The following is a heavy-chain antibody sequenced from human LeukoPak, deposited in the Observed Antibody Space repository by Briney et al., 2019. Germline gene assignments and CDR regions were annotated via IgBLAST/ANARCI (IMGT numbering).Heavy chain of an antibody. CDR3: ARDPYFYGFDY. Sequence: GGSLRLSCAASGFTFSSYAMHWARQAPGKGLEWVAVISYDGSNKYYADSVKGRFTISRDNSKNTLYLQMNSLRAEDTAVYYCARDPYFYGFDYWGQGTLVTVSS. V-gene: IGHV3-30-3*01. D-gene: IGHD3-10*01. J-gene: IGHJ4*02. CDR1: GFTFSSYA. CDR2: ISYDGSNK.